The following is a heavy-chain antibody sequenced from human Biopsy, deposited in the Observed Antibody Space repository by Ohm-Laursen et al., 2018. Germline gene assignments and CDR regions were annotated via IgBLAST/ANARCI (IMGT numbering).Heavy chain of an antibody. V-gene: IGHV3-30*18. CDR3: AKQEGVAYGDIDY. CDR2: ISYDGSYK. D-gene: IGHD3-10*01. J-gene: IGHJ4*02. Sequence: SLRLSCTASGFALTDSGMHWVRQAPGKGLEWVALISYDGSYKNYGDSVKGRFTISRDNSKNTLYLQMNSLRPEDTAVYYCAKQEGVAYGDIDYWGQGTLVTVSS. CDR1: GFALTDSG.